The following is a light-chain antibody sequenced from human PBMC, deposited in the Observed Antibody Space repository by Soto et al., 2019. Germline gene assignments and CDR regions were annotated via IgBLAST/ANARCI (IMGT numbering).Light chain of an antibody. CDR1: ISDVGGYNY. CDR2: EVF. V-gene: IGLV2-14*01. Sequence: QSALTQPASVSGSPGQSITIPCTGTISDVGGYNYVSWYQHHPGKVPNLLMYEVFNRPSGVSNRFSGSRSGNTASLTISGLQADDEADYYCTSYASTSTYVVFGGGTKVTVL. CDR3: TSYASTSTYVV. J-gene: IGLJ2*01.